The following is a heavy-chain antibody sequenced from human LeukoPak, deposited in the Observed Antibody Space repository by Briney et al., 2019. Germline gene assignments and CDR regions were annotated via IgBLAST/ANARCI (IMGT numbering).Heavy chain of an antibody. V-gene: IGHV3-23*01. Sequence: GGSLRLSCAASGFTFSSCGMNWVRQAPGKGLEWVLAISSSGGPTYFADSVKGRFTISRDNSKNTLYLQMNRLRAEDTAVYYCVGYGDNSGDWYFDLWGRGTLVTVSS. J-gene: IGHJ2*01. CDR2: ISSSGGPT. CDR1: GFTFSSCG. D-gene: IGHD4-23*01. CDR3: VGYGDNSGDWYFDL.